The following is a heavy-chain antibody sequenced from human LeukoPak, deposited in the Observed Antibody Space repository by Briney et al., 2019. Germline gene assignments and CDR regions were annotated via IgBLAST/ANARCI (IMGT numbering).Heavy chain of an antibody. CDR3: ARGGVYSGYDNPDY. CDR1: GFTFSSYW. D-gene: IGHD5-12*01. Sequence: GGSLRLSCAASGFTFSSYWMSWVRQAPGKGLEWVANIKQDGSEKYYVDSVKGRFTISRDNAKNSLYLQMNSLRAEDTAVYYCARGGVYSGYDNPDYWGQGTLVTVSS. CDR2: IKQDGSEK. V-gene: IGHV3-7*01. J-gene: IGHJ4*02.